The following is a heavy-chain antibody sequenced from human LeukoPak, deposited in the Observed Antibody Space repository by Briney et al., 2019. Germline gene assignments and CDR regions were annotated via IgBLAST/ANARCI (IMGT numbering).Heavy chain of an antibody. CDR3: ARGPHRRTYDRDNWFDP. Sequence: ASVKVSCKASGYTFTSYGISWVRQAPGQGLEWMGWISGYNGNTNYAQKLQGRVTMTTDTSTSTAYMELRSLRSEDTAVYYCARGPHRRTYDRDNWFDPWGQGTLVTVSS. V-gene: IGHV1-18*01. J-gene: IGHJ5*02. CDR1: GYTFTSYG. D-gene: IGHD3-3*01. CDR2: ISGYNGNT.